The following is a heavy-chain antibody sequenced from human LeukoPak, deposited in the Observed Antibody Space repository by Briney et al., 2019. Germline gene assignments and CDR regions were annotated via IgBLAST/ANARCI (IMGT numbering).Heavy chain of an antibody. Sequence: GASVKVSCKASGYTFTGYYMHWVRQAPGQGLEWMGWINPNSGGTNYAQKFQGRVTMTRDTSISTVYTELSSLRSDDTAVYFCARVGVEAAAYTGEGGYNWFDSWGQGTLVTVSS. D-gene: IGHD6-13*01. J-gene: IGHJ5*01. CDR3: ARVGVEAAAYTGEGGYNWFDS. CDR2: INPNSGGT. CDR1: GYTFTGYY. V-gene: IGHV1-2*02.